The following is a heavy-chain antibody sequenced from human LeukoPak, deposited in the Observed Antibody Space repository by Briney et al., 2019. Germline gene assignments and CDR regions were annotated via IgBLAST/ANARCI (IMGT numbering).Heavy chain of an antibody. CDR3: ARVTEMATFTRYYFDH. D-gene: IGHD5-24*01. CDR1: GFIFSSYS. J-gene: IGHJ4*02. CDR2: ISSSSTYM. Sequence: TGGSLRLSCAASGFIFSSYSINWVRQAPGKGLEWASSISSSSTYMQYADSVKGRFTISRDNAKNSLHLQMNSLRAEDTAVYYCARVTEMATFTRYYFDHWGQGTLVSVSS. V-gene: IGHV3-21*01.